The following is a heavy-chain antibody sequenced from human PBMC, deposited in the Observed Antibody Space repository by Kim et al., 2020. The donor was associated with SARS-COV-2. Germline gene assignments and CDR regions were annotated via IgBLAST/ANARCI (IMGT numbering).Heavy chain of an antibody. J-gene: IGHJ4*02. CDR2: ISYDGSNK. CDR3: ARDYDY. V-gene: IGHV3-30-3*01. Sequence: GGSLRLSCAASGFTFSSYAMHWVRQAPGKGLEWVAVISYDGSNKYYADSVKGRFTISRDNSKNTLYLQMNSLRAEDTAVYYCARDYDYWGQGTLVTVSS. CDR1: GFTFSSYA.